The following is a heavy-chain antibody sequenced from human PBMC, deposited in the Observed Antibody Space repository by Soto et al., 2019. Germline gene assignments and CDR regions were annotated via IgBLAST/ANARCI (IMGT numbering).Heavy chain of an antibody. Sequence: SETLSLTCTVSGGSISSSSYYWGWIRQPPGKGLEWIGSIYYSGSTYYNPSLKSRVTISVDTSKNQFSLKLSSVTAADTAVYYCARHPMVYYYGSGSYYALGWFDPWGQGTLVT. J-gene: IGHJ5*02. CDR1: GGSISSSSYY. CDR3: ARHPMVYYYGSGSYYALGWFDP. CDR2: IYYSGST. V-gene: IGHV4-39*01. D-gene: IGHD3-10*01.